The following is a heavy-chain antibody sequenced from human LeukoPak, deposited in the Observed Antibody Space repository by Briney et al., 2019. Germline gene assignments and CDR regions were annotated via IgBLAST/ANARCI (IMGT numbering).Heavy chain of an antibody. J-gene: IGHJ4*02. CDR3: VKEVVATIPPL. Sequence: GGSLRLSCAASGFTFSSYSMNWVRQAPGKGLEWVSSISSSSSYIYYADSVKGRFTISRDNAKNSLYLQMNSLRAEDTAVYYCVKEVVATIPPLWGQGTLVTVSS. D-gene: IGHD5-12*01. V-gene: IGHV3-21*01. CDR1: GFTFSSYS. CDR2: ISSSSSYI.